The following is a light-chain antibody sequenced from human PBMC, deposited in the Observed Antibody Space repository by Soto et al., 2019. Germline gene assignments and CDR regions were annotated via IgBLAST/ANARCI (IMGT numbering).Light chain of an antibody. Sequence: DIQMTQSPSSVSASVGDRVAITCRASQGLSTSLAWYQQRPGKAPKLLIYGVSTLQTGVPSRFSGSGSGTDFTLTISRLQPEDFATYYCQQANSFPRTFGQGTKVEIK. CDR2: GVS. J-gene: IGKJ1*01. V-gene: IGKV1-12*01. CDR1: QGLSTS. CDR3: QQANSFPRT.